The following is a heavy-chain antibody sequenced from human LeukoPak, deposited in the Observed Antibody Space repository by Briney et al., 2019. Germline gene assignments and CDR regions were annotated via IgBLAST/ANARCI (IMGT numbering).Heavy chain of an antibody. CDR3: ARGGRQEGSGYYDVRFDYYYYGMDV. J-gene: IGHJ6*02. CDR2: IYYSGST. CDR1: GGSISSGGYY. Sequence: SETLSLTCTVSGGSISSGGYYWSWIRQHPGKGLEWIGYIYYSGSTYYNPSLKSRVTISVDTSKNQFSLKLSSVTAADTAVYYCARGGRQEGSGYYDVRFDYYYYGMDVWGQGTAVTVSS. D-gene: IGHD3-22*01. V-gene: IGHV4-31*03.